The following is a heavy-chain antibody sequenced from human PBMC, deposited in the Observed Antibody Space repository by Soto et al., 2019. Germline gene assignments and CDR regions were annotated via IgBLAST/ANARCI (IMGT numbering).Heavy chain of an antibody. Sequence: GGSLRLSCAASGFTFSSYGMHWVRQAPGKGLEWVAVIWYDGSHKYYADSVKGRFTIFRDNSKNTLYLQMNSLRDEDTAVYYCARCENGIYYFDYGGQGTLVTVSS. CDR1: GFTFSSYG. CDR2: IWYDGSHK. CDR3: ARCENGIYYFDY. V-gene: IGHV3-33*01. D-gene: IGHD1-26*01. J-gene: IGHJ4*02.